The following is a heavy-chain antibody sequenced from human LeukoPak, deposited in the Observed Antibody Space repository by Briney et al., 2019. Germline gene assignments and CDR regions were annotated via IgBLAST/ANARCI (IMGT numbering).Heavy chain of an antibody. CDR3: AREATTVTPEFDY. Sequence: GGSLRLSCAAPGFTFSSYERNWVRQAPGKGLEWVSYISSSGSTIYYADSVKGRFTISRDNAKNSLYLQMNSLRAEDTAVYYCAREATTVTPEFDYWGQGTLVTVSS. J-gene: IGHJ4*02. CDR2: ISSSGSTI. V-gene: IGHV3-48*03. D-gene: IGHD4-17*01. CDR1: GFTFSSYE.